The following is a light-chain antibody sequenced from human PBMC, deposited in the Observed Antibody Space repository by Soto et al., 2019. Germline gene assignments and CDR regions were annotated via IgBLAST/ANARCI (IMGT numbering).Light chain of an antibody. V-gene: IGLV4-60*03. CDR2: LEGSGNY. CDR1: SGHSSYI. CDR3: ATWDSNTRV. J-gene: IGLJ3*02. Sequence: QSVLTQSSSASASLGSSVKLTCTLSSGHSSYIIAWHQQQPGKAPRYLMKLEGSGNYNKGSGVPDRFSGSSSGADRYLSISNLQSEDEADYYCATWDSNTRVFGGGTKLTVL.